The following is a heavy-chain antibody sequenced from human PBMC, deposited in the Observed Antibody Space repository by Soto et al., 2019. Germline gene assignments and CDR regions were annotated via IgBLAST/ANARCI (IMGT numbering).Heavy chain of an antibody. J-gene: IGHJ4*02. V-gene: IGHV3-66*01. CDR3: ARGRSGYYRCFDY. CDR2: IYSGGST. Sequence: EVQLVESGGGLVQPGGSLRLSCAASGFTVSSNYMSWVRQAPWKGLEWVSVIYSGGSTYYADSVKGRFTISRDNSKNTLYLQMNSLRAEDTAVYYCARGRSGYYRCFDYWGQGTLVTVSS. D-gene: IGHD3-22*01. CDR1: GFTVSSNY.